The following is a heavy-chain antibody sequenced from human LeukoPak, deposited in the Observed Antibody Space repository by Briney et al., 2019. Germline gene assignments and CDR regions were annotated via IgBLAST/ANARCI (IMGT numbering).Heavy chain of an antibody. V-gene: IGHV1-69*05. J-gene: IGHJ4*02. D-gene: IGHD2-15*01. CDR3: ARAPCSGGSCYSLEFDY. CDR1: GGTFSSYA. CDR2: IIPIFATA. Sequence: XVKVSCKASGGTFSSYAISWVRQAPGQGLEWMGRIIPIFATATYAQNFQRSVTITTDESTSTAYVELSSLRSEDTAVYYCARAPCSGGSCYSLEFDYWGQGTLVTVSS.